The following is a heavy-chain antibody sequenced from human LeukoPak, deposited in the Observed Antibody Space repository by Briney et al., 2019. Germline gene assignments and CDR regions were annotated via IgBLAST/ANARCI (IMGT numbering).Heavy chain of an antibody. J-gene: IGHJ4*02. V-gene: IGHV4-39*02. CDR2: IYYSGTI. CDR1: GGSIGSSNNY. CDR3: ARGGARRYSYSPFDY. D-gene: IGHD5-18*01. Sequence: PSETLSLTCSVSGGSIGSSNNYWAWIRQPPGKGLEWIGTIYYSGTIYYNPSLRSRVTISIDTSKNQFSLKLNSVTAADTAVYYCARGGARRYSYSPFDYWGQGTLVTVSS.